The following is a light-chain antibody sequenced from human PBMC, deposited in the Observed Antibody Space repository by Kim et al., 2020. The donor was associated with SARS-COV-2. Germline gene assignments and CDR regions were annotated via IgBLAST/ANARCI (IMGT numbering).Light chain of an antibody. CDR2: GAS. CDR1: QSIRSRF. V-gene: IGKV3-20*01. J-gene: IGKJ2*01. CDR3: QHYGTSPT. Sequence: SLSPGERATLSCRASQSIRSRFFAWYQQKSGQPPRLLIYGASSRATDIPDRFSGSGSGTDFTLTIDRLEPEDFAVYYCQHYGTSPTFGQGTKVEI.